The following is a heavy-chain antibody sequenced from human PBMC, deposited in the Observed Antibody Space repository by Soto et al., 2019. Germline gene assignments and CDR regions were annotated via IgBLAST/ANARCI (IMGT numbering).Heavy chain of an antibody. J-gene: IGHJ6*02. Sequence: ASVKVSCKASGNTFTTYAVHWVRQAPGQRLEGMGWINAGNINTKYSQKFQGRVTITGDTSASTAYMELSSLRSEDTAVYYCATSIEFRALSFGGRYGMDVWGQGSRAPSP. D-gene: IGHD3-16*01. CDR1: GNTFTTYA. CDR3: ATSIEFRALSFGGRYGMDV. V-gene: IGHV1-3*01. CDR2: INAGNINT.